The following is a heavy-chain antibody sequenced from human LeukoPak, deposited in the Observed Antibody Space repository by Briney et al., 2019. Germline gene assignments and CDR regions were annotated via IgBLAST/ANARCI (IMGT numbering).Heavy chain of an antibody. CDR2: ISAYNGNT. Sequence: GASVKVSCKASGYTFTSYGISWVRQAPGQGLEWMGWISAYNGNTNYAQKLQGRVTMTTDTSTSTAYMELRSLRSDDTAVYYCARWYYDILTGFPGPASLDYWGQGTLVTVSS. CDR1: GYTFTSYG. D-gene: IGHD3-9*01. V-gene: IGHV1-18*01. CDR3: ARWYYDILTGFPGPASLDY. J-gene: IGHJ4*02.